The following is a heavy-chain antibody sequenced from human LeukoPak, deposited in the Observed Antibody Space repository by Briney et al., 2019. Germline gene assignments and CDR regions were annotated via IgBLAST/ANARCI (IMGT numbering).Heavy chain of an antibody. Sequence: SETLSLTCTVSGGSISSGYYWGWIRQPPGKGLEWIGSIYHSGSTYYNPSLKSRVTISVDTSKNQFSLKLSSVTAADTAVYYCARDEYSSSRDAFDIWGQGTMVTVSS. CDR1: GGSISSGYY. V-gene: IGHV4-38-2*02. CDR3: ARDEYSSSRDAFDI. D-gene: IGHD6-13*01. J-gene: IGHJ3*02. CDR2: IYHSGST.